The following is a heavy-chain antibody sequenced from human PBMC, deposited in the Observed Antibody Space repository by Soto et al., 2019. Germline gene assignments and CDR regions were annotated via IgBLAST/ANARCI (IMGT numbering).Heavy chain of an antibody. Sequence: AGGSLRLSCAASGFTFSSYGMHWVRQAPGKGLEWVAVISYDGSNKYYADSVKGRFTISRDNSKNTLYLQMNSLGAEDTAVYYCAKDFRNSYGRPGDYWGQGTLVTVSS. CDR2: ISYDGSNK. CDR1: GFTFSSYG. D-gene: IGHD5-18*01. V-gene: IGHV3-30*18. CDR3: AKDFRNSYGRPGDY. J-gene: IGHJ4*02.